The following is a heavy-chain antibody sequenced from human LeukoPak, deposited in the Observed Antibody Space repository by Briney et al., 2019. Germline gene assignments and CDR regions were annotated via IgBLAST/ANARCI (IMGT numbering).Heavy chain of an antibody. V-gene: IGHV1-2*02. CDR2: INPNSGGT. J-gene: IGHJ4*02. Sequence: ASVKVSCKASGYTFTGYSIHWVRQAPGQGFEWMGWINPNSGGTDSAQKFRGRVTMTRDTSISTAYMELSGLRSDDTAVYYCARWSVVVPAATGVFWGQGTLVTVSS. CDR1: GYTFTGYS. CDR3: ARWSVVVPAATGVF. D-gene: IGHD2-2*01.